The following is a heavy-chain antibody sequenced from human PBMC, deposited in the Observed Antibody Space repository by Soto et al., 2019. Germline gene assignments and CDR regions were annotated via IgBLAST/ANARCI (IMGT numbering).Heavy chain of an antibody. Sequence: SETLSLTCTVSGGSISSGGYYWSWIRQHPGKGLEWIGYIYYSGSTYYNPSLKSRVTISVDTSKNQFSLKLSSVTAADTAVYYCARALVTRLHLGELSQFDYWGQGTLVTVSS. D-gene: IGHD3-16*02. CDR1: GGSISSGGYY. J-gene: IGHJ4*02. V-gene: IGHV4-31*03. CDR3: ARALVTRLHLGELSQFDY. CDR2: IYYSGST.